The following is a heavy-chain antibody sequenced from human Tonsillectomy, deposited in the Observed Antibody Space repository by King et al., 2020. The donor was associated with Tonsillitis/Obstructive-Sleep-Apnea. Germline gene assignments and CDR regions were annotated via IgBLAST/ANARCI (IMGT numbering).Heavy chain of an antibody. J-gene: IGHJ4*02. CDR3: ARDALGGDFDY. CDR1: GYTFTSYG. CDR2: ISAYNGNT. D-gene: IGHD1-26*01. Sequence: QLVQSGAEVKKPGASVKVSCKASGYTFTSYGISWVRQAPGQGLEWMVWISAYNGNTNLAQKLQGRVTMTTDPSTGTAYMGLRGLRSDDTAVHSCARDALGGDFDYWGQGTLVTVSS. V-gene: IGHV1-18*01.